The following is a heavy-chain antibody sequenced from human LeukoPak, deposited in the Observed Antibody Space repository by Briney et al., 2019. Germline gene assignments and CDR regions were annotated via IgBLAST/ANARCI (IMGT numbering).Heavy chain of an antibody. Sequence: PGGSLRLSCAASGFTVNSNYINWVRQAPGKGLEWVSVIYSGGNTYYADSVKGRFTISRDNSRNTLYLQMNSLRAEDTAVYYCARETYLTEGGWFDPWGQGTLVTVSS. D-gene: IGHD2-21*02. CDR2: IYSGGNT. V-gene: IGHV3-66*01. CDR3: ARETYLTEGGWFDP. J-gene: IGHJ5*02. CDR1: GFTVNSNY.